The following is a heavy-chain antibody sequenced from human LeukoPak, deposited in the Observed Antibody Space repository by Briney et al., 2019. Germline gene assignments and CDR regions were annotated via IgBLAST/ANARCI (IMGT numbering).Heavy chain of an antibody. CDR1: EGTFSSYA. CDR2: IIPIFGTA. J-gene: IGHJ4*02. V-gene: IGHV1-69*05. Sequence: SVKVSCKASEGTFSSYAISWVRQAPGQGLEWMGGIIPIFGTANYAQKFQGRVTITTDESTSTAYMELSSLRSEDTAVYYCARDVGRYGDYPLDYWGQGTLVTVSS. D-gene: IGHD4-17*01. CDR3: ARDVGRYGDYPLDY.